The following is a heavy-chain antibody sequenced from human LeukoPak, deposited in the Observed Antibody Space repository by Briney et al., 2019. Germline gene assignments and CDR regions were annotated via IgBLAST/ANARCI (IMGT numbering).Heavy chain of an antibody. J-gene: IGHJ4*02. V-gene: IGHV3-23*01. CDR1: GFTFSSYA. Sequence: GGSLRLSCAASGFTFSSYAMSWVRQAPGKGLEWVSTISGGGDNTYYADSVKGRFTISRDNSKNTVSLQMNSLRAEDTAVYYCAKRVAYSSTWAYFDYWGQGTLVTVSS. D-gene: IGHD6-13*01. CDR2: ISGGGDNT. CDR3: AKRVAYSSTWAYFDY.